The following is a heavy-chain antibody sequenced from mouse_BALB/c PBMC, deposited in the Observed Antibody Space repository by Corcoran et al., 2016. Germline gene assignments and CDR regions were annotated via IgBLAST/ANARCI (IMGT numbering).Heavy chain of an antibody. D-gene: IGHD4-1*01. CDR3: ASKLGPYYAMDY. Sequence: DVQLQESGPGLVKPSQSLSLTCSVTGYSITSGYYWNWIRQFPGNKLEWMGYISYDGSNNYNPSLKNRISITRDTSKNQFFLKLNSVTTEDTATYYCASKLGPYYAMDYWGQGTSVTVSS. V-gene: IGHV3-6*02. CDR1: GYSITSGYY. CDR2: ISYDGSN. J-gene: IGHJ4*01.